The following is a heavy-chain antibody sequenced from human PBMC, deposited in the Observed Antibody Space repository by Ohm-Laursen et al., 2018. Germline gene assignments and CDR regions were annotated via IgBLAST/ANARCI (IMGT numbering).Heavy chain of an antibody. J-gene: IGHJ6*02. CDR1: GYSFNSNH. D-gene: IGHD3-3*01. Sequence: ASVKVSCKASGYSFNSNHMQWLRQAPGQGFGWLGIIKSTDDPRTYAQKFKGRVTMTKDRSTSTVYMELSSLRSDDTAVYYCARDFEWATDVWGQGTLVTVSS. V-gene: IGHV1-46*02. CDR2: IKSTDDPR. CDR3: ARDFEWATDV.